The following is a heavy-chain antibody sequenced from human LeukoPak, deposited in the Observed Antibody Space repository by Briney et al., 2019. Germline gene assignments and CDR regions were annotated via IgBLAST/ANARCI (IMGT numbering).Heavy chain of an antibody. Sequence: PSETLSLTCTVSGGSFSSYYWTWIRRPPGKGLEWIGYIDHGGSTNYNPSLRSRVSISSDTSKIQFSLELTSVTAADTAVYYCARLKATVSIHAYFDSWGQGTLVTVSS. J-gene: IGHJ4*02. CDR2: IDHGGST. D-gene: IGHD4-17*01. CDR3: ARLKATVSIHAYFDS. CDR1: GGSFSSYY. V-gene: IGHV4-59*01.